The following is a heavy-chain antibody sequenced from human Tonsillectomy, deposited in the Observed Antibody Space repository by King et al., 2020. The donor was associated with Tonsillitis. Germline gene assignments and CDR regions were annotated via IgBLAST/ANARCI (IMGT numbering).Heavy chain of an antibody. D-gene: IGHD2-21*02. CDR1: GFTFSSYA. V-gene: IGHV3-30-3*01. CDR2: ISYDGSNK. CDR3: ARALMEAGDQAFDI. Sequence: VQLVESGGGVVQPGRSLRLSCAASGFTFSSYAMHWVRQAPGKGLEWVAVISYDGSNKYYADSVKGRFTISRDNSKNTLYLQMNSLRAEDTAVYYCARALMEAGDQAFDIWGQGTMVTVSS. J-gene: IGHJ3*02.